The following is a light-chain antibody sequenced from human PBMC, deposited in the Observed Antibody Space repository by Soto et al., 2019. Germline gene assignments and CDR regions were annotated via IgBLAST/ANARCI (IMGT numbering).Light chain of an antibody. CDR3: QQYGSSPPT. CDR1: QSVSTNY. J-gene: IGKJ1*01. Sequence: EIVLTQSPGTLSLSPGERATLSCRASQSVSTNYLAWYQRKPGQAPRLLIYGASSRATGIPERFSGSGSGTGFTLTITRLEPEDFAVYYCQQYGSSPPTFGQGTKVEIK. CDR2: GAS. V-gene: IGKV3-20*01.